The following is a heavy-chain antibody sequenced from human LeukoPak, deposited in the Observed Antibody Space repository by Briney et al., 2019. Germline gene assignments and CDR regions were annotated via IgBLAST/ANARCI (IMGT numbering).Heavy chain of an antibody. J-gene: IGHJ3*02. V-gene: IGHV1-24*01. Sequence: GASVKVSCKVSGYTLTELSMHWVRQAPGKGLEWMGGFDPEDGETIYAQKFQGRVTITADESTSTAYMELSSLRSEDTAVYYCARAASSSTAAAFDIWGQGTMVTVSS. CDR3: ARAASSSTAAAFDI. CDR1: GYTLTELS. D-gene: IGHD6-6*01. CDR2: FDPEDGET.